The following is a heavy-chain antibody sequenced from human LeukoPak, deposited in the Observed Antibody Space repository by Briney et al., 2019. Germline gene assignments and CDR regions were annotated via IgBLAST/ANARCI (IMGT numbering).Heavy chain of an antibody. V-gene: IGHV3-74*03. CDR3: ARDVDKWEPKPYGMDV. Sequence: QPGGSLRLSCAASGFTVSTYWMHWVRQAPGKGLVWVSRINSDGSSTTYADSVKGRFTISRDNAKNSLYLQMNSLRAEDTAVYYCARDVDKWEPKPYGMDVWGQGTTVTVSS. D-gene: IGHD1-26*01. CDR1: GFTVSTYW. J-gene: IGHJ6*02. CDR2: INSDGSST.